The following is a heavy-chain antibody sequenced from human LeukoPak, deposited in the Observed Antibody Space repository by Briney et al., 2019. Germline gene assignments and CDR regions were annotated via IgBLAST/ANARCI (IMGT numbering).Heavy chain of an antibody. D-gene: IGHD3-10*01. CDR1: GYSISSGYY. Sequence: SETLSLTCTVFGYSISSGYYWGWIRQPPGKGLEWIGSIYHSGSTYYNPSLKSRVTISVDTSKNQFSLKLTSVTAADTAVYYCTKGRGIWGQGTLVTVSS. V-gene: IGHV4-38-2*02. J-gene: IGHJ4*02. CDR3: TKGRGI. CDR2: IYHSGST.